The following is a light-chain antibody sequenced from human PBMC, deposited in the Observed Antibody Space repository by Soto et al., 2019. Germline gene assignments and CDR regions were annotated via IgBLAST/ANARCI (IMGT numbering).Light chain of an antibody. CDR2: GAS. CDR1: QSVGTN. V-gene: IGKV3-15*01. CDR3: QQYNNWPPWT. Sequence: RVMTQSPATLSLSPGERATLSCRASQSVGTNVAWYQQKPGQAPRLLIYGASTRATDIPARFSGSGSGTDFTLTISSLQSEDFAVYYCQQYNNWPPWTFGQGTEVEVK. J-gene: IGKJ1*01.